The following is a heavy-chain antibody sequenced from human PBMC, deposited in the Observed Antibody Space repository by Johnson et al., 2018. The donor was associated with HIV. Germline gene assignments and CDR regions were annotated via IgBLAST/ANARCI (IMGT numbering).Heavy chain of an antibody. J-gene: IGHJ3*02. V-gene: IGHV3-33*01. Sequence: QVQLVESGGGVVQPGRSLRLSCAASGFTFSSYGMHWVRQAPGKGLEWVAVIWFDGITKYYSDSVKGRFTISRDNAKNSLYLQMNSLRAEDTALYYCARGAPWSGSDAFDIWGQGTMVTVSS. CDR2: IWFDGITK. CDR1: GFTFSSYG. D-gene: IGHD3-3*01. CDR3: ARGAPWSGSDAFDI.